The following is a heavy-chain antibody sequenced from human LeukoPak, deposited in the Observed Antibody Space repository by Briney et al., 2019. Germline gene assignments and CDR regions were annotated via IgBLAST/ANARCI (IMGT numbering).Heavy chain of an antibody. D-gene: IGHD4-17*01. CDR3: ARALNGDYDLNWFDP. V-gene: IGHV4-61*01. J-gene: IGHJ5*02. CDR1: GGSVSSGSYY. CDR2: IYYSGST. Sequence: SETLSLTCTVSGGSVSSGSYYWSWIRQPPGKGLEWIGYIYYSGSTNYNPSLKSRVTISVDTSKNQFSLKLSSVTAADTAVYYCARALNGDYDLNWFDPWGQGTLVTVSS.